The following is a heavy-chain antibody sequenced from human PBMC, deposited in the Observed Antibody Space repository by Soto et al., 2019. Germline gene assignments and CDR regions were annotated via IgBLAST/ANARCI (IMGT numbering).Heavy chain of an antibody. CDR2: INPNSGGT. CDR3: ARSLGGYDPDYYYYYMDV. Sequence: ASVKVSCKASGYTFTGYYMHWVRQSPGQGLEWMGLINPNSGGTNYAQKCQGWVTMSRDTSISTGYMELSRLRSDDPAVYYCARSLGGYDPDYYYYYMDVWGKGTTVTVSS. CDR1: GYTFTGYY. V-gene: IGHV1-2*04. J-gene: IGHJ6*03. D-gene: IGHD5-12*01.